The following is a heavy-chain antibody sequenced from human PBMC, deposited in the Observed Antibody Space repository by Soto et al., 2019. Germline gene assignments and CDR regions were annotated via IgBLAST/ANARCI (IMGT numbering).Heavy chain of an antibody. D-gene: IGHD3-10*01. CDR1: GGSISSSSYY. CDR2: IYYSGST. V-gene: IGHV4-39*01. CDR3: ARPGNYGSGSYLYYLDY. J-gene: IGHJ4*02. Sequence: QLQLQESGPGLVKPSETLSLTCTVSGGSISSSSYYWGWIRQPPGKGLEWIGSIYYSGSTYYNPSLKSRVTISVDTSKHQSSQKRSSVTAADTAVYYCARPGNYGSGSYLYYLDYWGQGTLVTVSS.